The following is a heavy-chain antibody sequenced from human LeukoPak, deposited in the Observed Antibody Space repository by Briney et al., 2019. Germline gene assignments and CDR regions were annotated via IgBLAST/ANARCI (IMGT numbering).Heavy chain of an antibody. D-gene: IGHD3-22*01. J-gene: IGHJ3*02. V-gene: IGHV4-59*01. Sequence: PSETLSLTCTVSGGSISSYYWSWIRQPPGKRLEWIGYIYYSGSTNYNPSLKSRVTISVDTSKNQFSLKLSSVTAADTAVYYCARVATIITMIEAVGGAFDIWGQGTMVTVSS. CDR3: ARVATIITMIEAVGGAFDI. CDR1: GGSISSYY. CDR2: IYYSGST.